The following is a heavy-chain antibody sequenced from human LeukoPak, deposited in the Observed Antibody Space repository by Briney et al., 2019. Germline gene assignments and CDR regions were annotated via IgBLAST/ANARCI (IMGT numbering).Heavy chain of an antibody. CDR1: GGSISSSNW. J-gene: IGHJ3*02. V-gene: IGHV4-4*02. CDR2: IYHSGST. Sequence: SETLSLTCAVSGGSISSSNWWSWVRQPPGKGLEWIGEIYHSGSTNYNPSLKSRVTISVDKSKNQFSLKLSSVTAADTAVYYCARGGGSITMIVVADDAFDIWGQGTMVTVSS. CDR3: ARGGGSITMIVVADDAFDI. D-gene: IGHD3-22*01.